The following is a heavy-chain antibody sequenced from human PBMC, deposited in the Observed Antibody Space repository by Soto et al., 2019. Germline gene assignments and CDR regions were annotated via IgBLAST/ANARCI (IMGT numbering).Heavy chain of an antibody. CDR2: IYNRGST. V-gene: IGHV4-59*08. Sequence: QVQLQESGPGLVRPSETLSLTCSVSGGSISSYYWSWFRQPPGKGLEWIGSIYNRGSTDYNPSLKSRVTMSVDRSKNQFSLKLNSVTAADTAMYFCARQQGDRPTRYRYWGQGTLVTVSP. CDR1: GGSISSYY. D-gene: IGHD3-16*02. J-gene: IGHJ4*02. CDR3: ARQQGDRPTRYRY.